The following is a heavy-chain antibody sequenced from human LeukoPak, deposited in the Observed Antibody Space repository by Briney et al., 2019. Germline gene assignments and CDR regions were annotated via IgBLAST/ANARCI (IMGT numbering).Heavy chain of an antibody. J-gene: IGHJ5*02. CDR3: ARDIVVVVAATHSNWFDP. CDR1: GGSISSYY. D-gene: IGHD2-15*01. CDR2: IYTSGNT. V-gene: IGHV4-4*07. Sequence: SETLSLTCTVSGGSISSYYWSWIRQPAGKGLEWIGRIYTSGNTNYNPSLKSRVTMSVDTSKNQFSLKLSSVTAADTAVYYCARDIVVVVAATHSNWFDPWGQGTLVTVSS.